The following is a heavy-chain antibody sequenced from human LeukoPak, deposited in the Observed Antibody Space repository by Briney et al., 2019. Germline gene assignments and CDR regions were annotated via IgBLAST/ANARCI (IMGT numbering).Heavy chain of an antibody. Sequence: SQTLSLACTVAGRSRTRGDNYWPRIREPPWKGLASTAYIYYNGETYYKPYLKSGVGISLDTSRNQFSLILTAADTAVYYCVRDKWMKAGNSWLHYGMDVWGQGATVTDSS. CDR1: GRSRTRGDNY. CDR2: IYYNGET. J-gene: IGHJ6*02. CDR3: VRDKWMKAGNSWLHYGMDV. D-gene: IGHD6-13*01. V-gene: IGHV4-30-4*01.